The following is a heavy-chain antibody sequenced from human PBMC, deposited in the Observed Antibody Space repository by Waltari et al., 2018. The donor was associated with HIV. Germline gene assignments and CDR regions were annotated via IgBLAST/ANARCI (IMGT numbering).Heavy chain of an antibody. CDR2: IYYSGST. D-gene: IGHD5-12*01. CDR1: GGSISSSSYY. J-gene: IGHJ4*02. V-gene: IGHV4-39*01. Sequence: QLQLQESGPGLVKPSETLSLTCTVSGGSISSSSYYWGWIRQPPGKGLEWIGSIYYSGSTYYNPSLKSRVTISVDTSKNQFSLKLSSVTAADTAVYYCARGRGYSGYDADYWGQGTLVTVSS. CDR3: ARGRGYSGYDADY.